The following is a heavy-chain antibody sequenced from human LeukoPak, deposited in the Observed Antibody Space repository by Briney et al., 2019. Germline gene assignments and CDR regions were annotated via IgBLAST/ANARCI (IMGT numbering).Heavy chain of an antibody. CDR3: ARAPGIFGVVIRHFDY. J-gene: IGHJ4*02. CDR1: GYSFTSYW. Sequence: GESLKISCKGSGYSFTSYWVGWVRQMPGKGLEWMGIIYPGDSNARYSPSFQGQVTISADKSTSTAYLQWSSLKASDTAMYYCARAPGIFGVVIRHFDYWGQGTLVTVSS. V-gene: IGHV5-51*01. D-gene: IGHD3-3*01. CDR2: IYPGDSNA.